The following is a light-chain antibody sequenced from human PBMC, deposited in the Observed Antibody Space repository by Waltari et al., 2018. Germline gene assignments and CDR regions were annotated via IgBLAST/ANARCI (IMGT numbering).Light chain of an antibody. J-gene: IGKJ4*01. CDR3: QQCAMSPLT. V-gene: IGKV3-20*01. Sequence: EIVLTQSPGTLSLSPGERATLSCRASHTVSKNYLAWYQQKPGQAPSLLIDDASERATGVPERVSGSGSGTDFTLTISRLEPEDFAVYYCQQCAMSPLTFGGGTKVEI. CDR2: DAS. CDR1: HTVSKNY.